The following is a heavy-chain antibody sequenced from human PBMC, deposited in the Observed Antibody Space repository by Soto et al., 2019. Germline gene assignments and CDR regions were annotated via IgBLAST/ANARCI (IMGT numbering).Heavy chain of an antibody. Sequence: SETLSLTCTVSGGSVSSGSYYWNWIRQPPGKGLEWIGEINHSGSTNYNPSLKSRVTISVDTSKNQFSLKLSSVTAADTAVYYCARGWGRIFDYWGQGTLVTVSS. CDR3: ARGWGRIFDY. J-gene: IGHJ4*02. CDR1: GGSVSSGSYY. D-gene: IGHD7-27*01. V-gene: IGHV4-39*07. CDR2: INHSGST.